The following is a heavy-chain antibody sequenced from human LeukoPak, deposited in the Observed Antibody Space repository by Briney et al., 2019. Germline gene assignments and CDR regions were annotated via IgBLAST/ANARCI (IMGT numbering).Heavy chain of an antibody. Sequence: GGSLRLSCAASGFTFDDYAMHWVRQAPGKGLEWVSSISWNSNSIGYADSVKGRFTISRDNAKNSLYLQMNSLRAEDTAVYYCASGQQPGPYWGQGTLVTVSS. D-gene: IGHD6-13*01. V-gene: IGHV3-9*01. CDR1: GFTFDDYA. J-gene: IGHJ4*02. CDR2: ISWNSNSI. CDR3: ASGQQPGPY.